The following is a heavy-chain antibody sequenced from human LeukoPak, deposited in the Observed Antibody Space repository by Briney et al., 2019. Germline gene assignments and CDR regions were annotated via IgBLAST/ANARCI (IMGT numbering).Heavy chain of an antibody. J-gene: IGHJ4*02. CDR2: IIPIFGTA. Sequence: SVKVSCKASGGTFSSYAISWVRQAPGQGLEWMGGIIPIFGTANYAQKFQGRVTTTTDESTSTAYMELSSLRSEDTAVYYCASDGSESTPKFDYWGQGTLVTVSS. D-gene: IGHD2-2*03. CDR3: ASDGSESTPKFDY. CDR1: GGTFSSYA. V-gene: IGHV1-69*05.